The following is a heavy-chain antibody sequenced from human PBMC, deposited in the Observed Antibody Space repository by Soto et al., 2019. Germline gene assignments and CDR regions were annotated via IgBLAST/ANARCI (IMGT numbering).Heavy chain of an antibody. CDR1: GXTFSDYY. J-gene: IGHJ4*02. CDR2: SSDSGTFT. Sequence: LRLSFAASGXTFSDYYMSWIRQAPGKGLEWLSYSSDSGTFTRYADSVKGRFSISRDNAKNSLYLQINSLRGEDTAIYYCARSGDNYNLLDYWGQGTPVTVSS. V-gene: IGHV3-11*06. D-gene: IGHD1-1*01. CDR3: ARSGDNYNLLDY.